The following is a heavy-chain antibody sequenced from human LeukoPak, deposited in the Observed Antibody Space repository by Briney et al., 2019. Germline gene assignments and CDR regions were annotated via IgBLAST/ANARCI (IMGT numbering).Heavy chain of an antibody. D-gene: IGHD3-22*01. CDR1: GGTFSSYA. CDR3: ARARSSSGYYYDSSGYTVDY. J-gene: IGHJ4*02. CDR2: IIPILGIA. V-gene: IGHV1-69*04. Sequence: SVKVSCKASGGTFSSYAISWVRQAPGQGLEWMGRIIPILGIANYAQKFQGRVTITADKSTSTAYMELRSLRSDDTAVYYCARARSSSGYYYDSSGYTVDYWGQGTLVTVSS.